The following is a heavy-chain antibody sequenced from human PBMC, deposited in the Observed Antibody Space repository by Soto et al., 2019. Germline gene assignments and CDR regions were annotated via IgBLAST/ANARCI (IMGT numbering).Heavy chain of an antibody. V-gene: IGHV2-5*01. CDR3: AHQIREATMDF. D-gene: IGHD3-10*01. Sequence: QITLKESGPTLVKPTQTLTLTCSFSGFSLSTNGVAVGWIRQPPGKALEWLELISWNNENRYSPSLKSRLTIPKDTSKNHVVLTMTNVDPVDTATYYCAHQIREATMDFWGQGTLVTVSS. CDR1: GFSLSTNGVA. CDR2: ISWNNEN. J-gene: IGHJ4*02.